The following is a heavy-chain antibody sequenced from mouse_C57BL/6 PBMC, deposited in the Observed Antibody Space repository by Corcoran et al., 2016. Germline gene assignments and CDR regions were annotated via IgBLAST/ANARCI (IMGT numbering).Heavy chain of an antibody. Sequence: QIQLVQSGPELKKPGETVKISCKASGYTFTTYGMSWVKQAPGKGLKWMGWINTYSGVPTYADDFKGRFAFSLETSASTAYLQINNLKNEDTATYFCARRGDSSGYPFAYWGQGTLVTVSA. CDR3: ARRGDSSGYPFAY. D-gene: IGHD3-2*02. J-gene: IGHJ3*01. CDR2: INTYSGVP. CDR1: GYTFTTYG. V-gene: IGHV9-3*01.